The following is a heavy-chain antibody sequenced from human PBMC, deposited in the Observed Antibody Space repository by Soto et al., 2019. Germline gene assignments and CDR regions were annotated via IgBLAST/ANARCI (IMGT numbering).Heavy chain of an antibody. CDR2: ISSSSSTI. D-gene: IGHD6-19*01. CDR3: ARSFREAGYYYYMDV. CDR1: GFTFSSYS. J-gene: IGHJ6*03. V-gene: IGHV3-48*01. Sequence: GGSLRLSCAASGFTFSSYSMNWVRQAPGKGLEWVSYISSSSSTIYYADSVKGRFTISRDNAKNSLHLQMNSLRAEDTAVYYCARSFREAGYYYYMDVWGKGTTVTVSS.